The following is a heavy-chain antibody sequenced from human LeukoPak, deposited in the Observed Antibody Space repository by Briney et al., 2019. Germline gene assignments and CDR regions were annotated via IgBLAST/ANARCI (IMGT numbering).Heavy chain of an antibody. V-gene: IGHV4-34*01. CDR1: GGSFSGYY. J-gene: IGHJ5*02. CDR3: ARRRPRVVPAAIRYNWFDP. D-gene: IGHD2-2*01. Sequence: PSETLSLTCAVYGGSFSGYYWSWIRQPPGKGLEWIGEINHSGSTNYNPFLKSRVTISVDTSKNQFSLKLSSVTAADTAVYYCARRRPRVVPAAIRYNWFDPWGQGTLVTVSS. CDR2: INHSGST.